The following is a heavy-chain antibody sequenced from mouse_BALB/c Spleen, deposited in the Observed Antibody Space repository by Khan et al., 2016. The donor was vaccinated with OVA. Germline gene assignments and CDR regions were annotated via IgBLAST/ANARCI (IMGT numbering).Heavy chain of an antibody. CDR2: IWRGGST. D-gene: IGHD2-4*01. V-gene: IGHV2-5-1*01. J-gene: IGHJ4*01. Sequence: VKLQESGPSLVQPSQSLSITCTVSGFSLTSYGVHWVRQSPGKGLEWLGVIWRGGSTDYNAAFMSRLSITKDNSKSQVFFKMNSLQADDTAIYYGAKADYDVYYYAMDYWGQGTSVTVSS. CDR1: GFSLTSYG. CDR3: AKADYDVYYYAMDY.